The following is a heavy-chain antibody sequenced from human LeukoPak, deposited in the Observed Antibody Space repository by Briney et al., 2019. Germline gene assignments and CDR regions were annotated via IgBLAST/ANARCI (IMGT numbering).Heavy chain of an antibody. J-gene: IGHJ5*02. V-gene: IGHV3-11*01. CDR2: ISSSGSTI. Sequence: SLRLSCAASGFTFSDYYMSWIRQAPGKGLEWVSYISSSGSTIYYADSVKGRFTISRDNDKNSLYLQMNSLRAEDTAVYYCARVGVYYYDSSGYSNWFDPWGQGTLVTVCS. D-gene: IGHD3-22*01. CDR1: GFTFSDYY. CDR3: ARVGVYYYDSSGYSNWFDP.